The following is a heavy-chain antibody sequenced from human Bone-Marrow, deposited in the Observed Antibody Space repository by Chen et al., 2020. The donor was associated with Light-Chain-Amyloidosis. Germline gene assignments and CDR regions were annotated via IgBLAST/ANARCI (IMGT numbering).Heavy chain of an antibody. CDR2: VKSDGSAT. V-gene: IGHV3-74*01. CDR1: GFTCNDYW. J-gene: IGHJ4*02. Sequence: DVQLVESGGGRVQPGGSLRPSCAASGFTCNDYWMHWVRQVPGKGLVWVARVKSDGSATNYADSVKGRFTVSRDNAKNTLYLQMKSLRAEDTAVYYCTRGDCTSTSCFLDFWGQGTLVTVSS. D-gene: IGHD2-2*01. CDR3: TRGDCTSTSCFLDF.